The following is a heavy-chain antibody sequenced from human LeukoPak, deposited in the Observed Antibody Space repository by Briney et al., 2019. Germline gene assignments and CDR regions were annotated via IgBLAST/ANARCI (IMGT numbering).Heavy chain of an antibody. D-gene: IGHD2-21*02. Sequence: GGSLRLSCAASGFTFSSYGMHWVRQAPGKGLEWVSYISSSGSTIYYADSVKGRFTISRDNAKNSLYLQMNSLRAEDTAVYYCARGPWAYCGGDCYSDYMDVWGKGTTVTISS. CDR3: ARGPWAYCGGDCYSDYMDV. CDR1: GFTFSSYG. V-gene: IGHV3-48*04. CDR2: ISSSGSTI. J-gene: IGHJ6*03.